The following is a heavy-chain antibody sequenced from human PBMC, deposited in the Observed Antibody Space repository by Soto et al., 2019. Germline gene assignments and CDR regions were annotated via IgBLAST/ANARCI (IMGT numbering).Heavy chain of an antibody. CDR2: ISGSGGST. CDR3: ARGASYYDSSGFALDY. D-gene: IGHD3-22*01. V-gene: IGHV3-23*01. CDR1: GFTFSSYA. Sequence: PGGSLRLSCAASGFTFSSYAMSWVRQAPGKGLEWVSAISGSGGSTYYADSVKGRFTISRDNSKNTLYLQMNSLRAEDTAVYYCARGASYYDSSGFALDYWGQGTLVTVSS. J-gene: IGHJ4*02.